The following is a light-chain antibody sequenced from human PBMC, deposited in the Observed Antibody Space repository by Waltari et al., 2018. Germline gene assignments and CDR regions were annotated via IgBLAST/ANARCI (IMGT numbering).Light chain of an antibody. Sequence: DIVMTQTPLSLPVTPGEPASISCRSSQSLLDSDDGNTYLDWYLQKPGQSPQLLIYTLSYRASDVPDRFSGSGSGTDFTLKISRVEAEDVGVYYCMQRIEFPWTFGQGTKVEIK. V-gene: IGKV2-40*01. CDR2: TLS. CDR1: QSLLDSDDGNTY. J-gene: IGKJ1*01. CDR3: MQRIEFPWT.